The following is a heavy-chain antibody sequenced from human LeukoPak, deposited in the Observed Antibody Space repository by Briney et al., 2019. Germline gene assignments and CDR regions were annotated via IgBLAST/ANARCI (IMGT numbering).Heavy chain of an antibody. J-gene: IGHJ4*02. CDR3: ASPFDY. CDR1: GFTFSSYS. Sequence: GGSLRLSCAASGFTFSSYSMNWVRQAPGKGLEWVSYIDSSSSTIYYADSVKGRFTISRDNTKNSLYLQMNSLRAEDTAVYYCASPFDYWGQGTLVTVSS. CDR2: IDSSSSTI. V-gene: IGHV3-48*01.